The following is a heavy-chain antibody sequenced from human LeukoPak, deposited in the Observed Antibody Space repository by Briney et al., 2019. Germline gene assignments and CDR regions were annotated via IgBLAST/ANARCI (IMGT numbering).Heavy chain of an antibody. CDR1: GFTFSIFT. V-gene: IGHV3-23*01. Sequence: GGSLRLSCEASGFTFSIFTMSWVRQAPGKGLEWISTINSNGDSTYYADSVKGRFTISRDNSKNTVFLQMNSLSAEDTAVYYCARDLGTRDYYDSSGSAWGQGTLVTVSS. J-gene: IGHJ5*02. D-gene: IGHD3-22*01. CDR3: ARDLGTRDYYDSSGSA. CDR2: INSNGDST.